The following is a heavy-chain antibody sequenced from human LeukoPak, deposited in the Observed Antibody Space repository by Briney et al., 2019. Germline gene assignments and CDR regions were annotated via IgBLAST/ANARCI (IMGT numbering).Heavy chain of an antibody. CDR3: ARGGTYYSSGYPYYMDV. CDR2: MNPNSGNT. Sequence: GASVKVSCKASGYSFISYDINWVRQATGQGLEWMGWMNPNSGNTGYAQKFQGRVTITRNTSISTAYMELSSLRSEDTAVYYCARGGTYYSSGYPYYMDVWGKGTTVTVSS. J-gene: IGHJ6*03. V-gene: IGHV1-8*03. D-gene: IGHD3-22*01. CDR1: GYSFISYD.